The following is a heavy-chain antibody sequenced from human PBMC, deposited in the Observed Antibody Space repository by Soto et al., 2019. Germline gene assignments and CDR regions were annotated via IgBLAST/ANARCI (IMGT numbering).Heavy chain of an antibody. D-gene: IGHD6-19*01. CDR3: ARDGNGAVADYLDY. Sequence: QVQLVESGGGVVQPGRSLRLSCAASGFTFSSYAMHWVRQAPGKGLEWVAVISYDGSNKYYADSVKGRFTISRDNSKNTLYLQMNSLRAEDTAVYYCARDGNGAVADYLDYWGQGTLVTVSS. V-gene: IGHV3-30-3*01. J-gene: IGHJ4*02. CDR1: GFTFSSYA. CDR2: ISYDGSNK.